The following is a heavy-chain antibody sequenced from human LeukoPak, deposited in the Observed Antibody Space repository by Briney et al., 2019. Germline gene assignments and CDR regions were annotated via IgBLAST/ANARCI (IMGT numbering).Heavy chain of an antibody. J-gene: IGHJ4*02. Sequence: PSETLSLTCTVSSASISSYYWSWVRQPPGGGLEWIGYISNSGSPSYNPSFKSRVTFSAGTSKNHLSLKLNSVTPADTAVYFCARGGAGPLRDWGQGTLVTVSS. CDR3: ARGGAGPLRD. CDR2: ISNSGSP. D-gene: IGHD3-16*01. V-gene: IGHV4-59*13. CDR1: SASISSYY.